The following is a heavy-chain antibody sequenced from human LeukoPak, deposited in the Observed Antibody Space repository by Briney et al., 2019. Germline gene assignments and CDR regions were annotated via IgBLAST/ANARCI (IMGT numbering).Heavy chain of an antibody. Sequence: PGGSLRLSCAASGFTFSNYAMSWVRQAPGKGLEWVSAITGSGGNTYYADSVKGRFTTSRDNSKNTVFLQMNSLRAEDTAVYCCAKWGDYDVLTGYYVSDYWGQGTLVTVSS. J-gene: IGHJ4*02. CDR3: AKWGDYDVLTGYYVSDY. V-gene: IGHV3-23*01. CDR2: ITGSGGNT. CDR1: GFTFSNYA. D-gene: IGHD3-9*01.